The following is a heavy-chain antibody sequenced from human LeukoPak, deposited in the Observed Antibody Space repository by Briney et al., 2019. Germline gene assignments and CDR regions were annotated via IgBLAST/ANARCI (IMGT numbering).Heavy chain of an antibody. CDR1: EYTFTSYY. V-gene: IGHV1-46*01. D-gene: IGHD3-3*01. CDR2: INPSGGST. Sequence: ASVKVSCKASEYTFTSYYMHWVRQAPGQGLEWMGIINPSGGSTSYAQKFQGRVTMTGDMSTSTVYMELSSLRSEDTAVYYCARDLKPSITIFGVVPTYFDYWGQGTLVTVSS. J-gene: IGHJ4*02. CDR3: ARDLKPSITIFGVVPTYFDY.